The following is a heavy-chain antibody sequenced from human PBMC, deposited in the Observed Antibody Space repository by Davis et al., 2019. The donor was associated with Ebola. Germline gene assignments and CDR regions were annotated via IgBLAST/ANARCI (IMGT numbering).Heavy chain of an antibody. CDR3: ARDGDGYNLLYYYYYGMDV. J-gene: IGHJ6*02. V-gene: IGHV3-23*01. CDR2: ISGSGGST. CDR1: GFTFSSYA. Sequence: GESLKISCAASGFTFSSYAMSWVRQAPGKGLEWVSGISGSGGSTYYADSVKGRFTISRDNSKNTLYLQMNSLRAEDTAVYYCARDGDGYNLLYYYYYGMDVWGQGTTVTVSS. D-gene: IGHD5-24*01.